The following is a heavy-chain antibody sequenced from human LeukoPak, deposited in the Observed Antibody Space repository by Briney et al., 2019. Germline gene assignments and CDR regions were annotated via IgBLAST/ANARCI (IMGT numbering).Heavy chain of an antibody. D-gene: IGHD3-22*01. CDR2: IYTSGST. Sequence: SETLSLTCAVYGGSISSYYWSWIRQPAGKGLEWIGRIYTSGSTNYNPSLKSRVTMSVDTSKNQFSLKLSSVTAADTAVYYCAREGYYDSSGYYPHDIWGQGTMVTVSS. V-gene: IGHV4-4*07. J-gene: IGHJ3*02. CDR1: GGSISSYY. CDR3: AREGYYDSSGYYPHDI.